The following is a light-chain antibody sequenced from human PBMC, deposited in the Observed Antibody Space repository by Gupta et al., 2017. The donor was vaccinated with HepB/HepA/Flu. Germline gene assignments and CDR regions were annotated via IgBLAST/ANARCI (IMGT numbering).Light chain of an antibody. CDR1: SRDIGVYNL. V-gene: IGLV2-14*01. CDR3: ALYISSSTPFV. Sequence: QSALTQPASVSGSPGHPLTISCTGTSRDIGVYNLFSCYQQPTGKAPKLMIYDVSNRLSGVSNRFSGSKSGNTASLTISGLQADDEADYYCALYISSSTPFVFGSGTQVTVL. CDR2: DVS. J-gene: IGLJ1*01.